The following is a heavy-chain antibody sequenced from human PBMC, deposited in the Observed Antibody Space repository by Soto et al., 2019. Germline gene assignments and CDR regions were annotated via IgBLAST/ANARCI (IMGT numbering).Heavy chain of an antibody. Sequence: QLQESGPGLVKPSETLSLTCTVSGAAMSSYYWSWIRQSPGKGLEWIGYIYNSGTVDYNASLKSRVTISVDSSKFQFSLKLTSVTAADTAVYFCATDSTGYYSDAFDVWGQGARVVVSS. CDR2: IYNSGTV. V-gene: IGHV4-59*03. J-gene: IGHJ3*01. CDR3: ATDSTGYYSDAFDV. D-gene: IGHD3-22*01. CDR1: GAAMSSYY.